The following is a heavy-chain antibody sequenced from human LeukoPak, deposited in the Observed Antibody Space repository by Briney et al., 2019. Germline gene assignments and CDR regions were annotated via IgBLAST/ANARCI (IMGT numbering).Heavy chain of an antibody. CDR3: ARLSGTHAFDI. Sequence: SETLSLICTVSGGSISSSSYYWGWIRQPPGKGLEWIGSIYYSGSTYYNPSLKSRVTISVDTSKNQFSLKLSSVTAADTAVYYCARLSGTHAFDIWGQGTMVTVSS. D-gene: IGHD6-13*01. CDR2: IYYSGST. V-gene: IGHV4-39*01. CDR1: GGSISSSSYY. J-gene: IGHJ3*02.